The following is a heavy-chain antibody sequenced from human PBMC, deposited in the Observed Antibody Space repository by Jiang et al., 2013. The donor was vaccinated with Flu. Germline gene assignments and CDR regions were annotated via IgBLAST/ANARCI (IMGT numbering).Heavy chain of an antibody. V-gene: IGHV3-64D*06. D-gene: IGHD2-15*01. Sequence: VQLLESGGGLVQPGGSLRLSCSASGFTFSSYAMHWVRQAPGKGLEYVSAISSNGGSTYYADSVKGRFTISRDNSKNTLYLQMSSLRAEDTAVYYCVKDGGLPKDIVVVVPDCWGQGTLVTVSS. CDR3: VKDGGLPKDIVVVVPDC. CDR1: GFTFSSYA. CDR2: ISSNGGST. J-gene: IGHJ4*02.